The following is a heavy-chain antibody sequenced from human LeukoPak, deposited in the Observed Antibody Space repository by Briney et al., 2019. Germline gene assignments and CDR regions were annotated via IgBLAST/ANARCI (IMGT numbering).Heavy chain of an antibody. Sequence: ASVKVSCKASGYTFTGYYMHWVRQAPGQGLEWMGWINPNSGGTNYAQKFQGRVTMTRDTSISTAYMELSRLISEDTAVYYCARSRGGSGSYFDYWGQGTLVTVSS. CDR1: GYTFTGYY. CDR3: ARSRGGSGSYFDY. CDR2: INPNSGGT. D-gene: IGHD3-10*01. V-gene: IGHV1-2*02. J-gene: IGHJ4*02.